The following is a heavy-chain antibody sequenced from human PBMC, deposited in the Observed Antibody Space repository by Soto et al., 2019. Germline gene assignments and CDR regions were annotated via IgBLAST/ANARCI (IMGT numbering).Heavy chain of an antibody. CDR2: IGIGSSTT. CDR3: ARDQLYYNDISGRPLNAFDV. J-gene: IGHJ3*01. D-gene: IGHD3-22*01. Sequence: GGSLRLSCAASGFTFRNYGMNWVRQAPGKGLEWVSYIGIGSSTTYYADSVKGRFTISRDDAKNSLYLQMNSLRAEDTAVYYCARDQLYYNDISGRPLNAFDVWGQGTMVTVSS. V-gene: IGHV3-48*01. CDR1: GFTFRNYG.